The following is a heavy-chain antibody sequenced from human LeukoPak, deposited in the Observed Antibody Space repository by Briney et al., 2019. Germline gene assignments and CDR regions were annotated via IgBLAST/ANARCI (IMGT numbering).Heavy chain of an antibody. Sequence: SETLSLTCTVSGGSISSYYWSWIRQPPGKGLEWIGSIYYSGSTYYNPSLKSRVTISVDTSKNQFSLKLSSVTAADTAVYYCARDLGESDYWGQGTLVTVSS. D-gene: IGHD4-17*01. CDR3: ARDLGESDY. V-gene: IGHV4-59*12. CDR1: GGSISSYY. J-gene: IGHJ4*02. CDR2: IYYSGST.